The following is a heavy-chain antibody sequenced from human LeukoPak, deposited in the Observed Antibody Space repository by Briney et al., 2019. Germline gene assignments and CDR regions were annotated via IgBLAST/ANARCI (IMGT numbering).Heavy chain of an antibody. CDR1: GFTFSSYE. J-gene: IGHJ4*02. D-gene: IGHD5-18*01. CDR2: ISSSGGTI. V-gene: IGHV3-48*03. CDR3: ARDRERRYSYSIDY. Sequence: QPGGSLRLSCAASGFTFSSYEMNWVRQAPGKGLEWVSYISSSGGTIYYADSVKGRFTISRDNAKNSLYLQMNSLRAEDTAVYYCARDRERRYSYSIDYWGQGTLVTVSS.